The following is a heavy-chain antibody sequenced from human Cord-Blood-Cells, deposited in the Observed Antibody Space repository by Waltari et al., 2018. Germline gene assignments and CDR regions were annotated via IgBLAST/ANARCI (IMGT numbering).Heavy chain of an antibody. CDR2: ISYDGSNK. CDR1: GFTFSSYA. CDR3: AKGGLEWLFDY. J-gene: IGHJ4*02. Sequence: QVQLVASGGGEVQPGRSLRLSCPAPGFTFSSYALPWVRQAPGKGLEWVAVISYDGSNKYYADSVKGRFTISRDNSKNTLYLQMNSLRAEDTAVYYCAKGGLEWLFDYWGQGTLVTVSS. V-gene: IGHV3-30*18. D-gene: IGHD3-3*01.